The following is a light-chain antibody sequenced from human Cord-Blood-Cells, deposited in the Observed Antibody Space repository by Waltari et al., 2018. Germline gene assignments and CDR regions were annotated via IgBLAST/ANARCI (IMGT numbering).Light chain of an antibody. V-gene: IGKV3-11*01. J-gene: IGKJ4*01. CDR1: QSVSSY. CDR3: QQRSNWLT. CDR2: DAS. Sequence: EIVLTQSPATLSLSPGERATLPCRASQSVSSYLAWSQQKPGQAPRLHIYDASNRATGIPARFSGSGSGTDFTLTISSLEPEDFAVYYCQQRSNWLTFGGGTKVEIK.